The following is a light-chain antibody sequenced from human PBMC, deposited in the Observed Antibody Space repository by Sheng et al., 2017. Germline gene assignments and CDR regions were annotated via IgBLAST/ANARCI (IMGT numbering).Light chain of an antibody. J-gene: IGKJ4*01. CDR1: QNINDW. Sequence: DIQMTQSPSTLSASVGDRVTITCRASQNINDWLAWYQQKPGKAPNLLIYKSSTLESGVPSRFSGSGSGTEFTLTISSLQPDDFASYYCQQSESYPLTFGGGTRVEIK. CDR3: QQSESYPLT. V-gene: IGKV1-5*03. CDR2: KSS.